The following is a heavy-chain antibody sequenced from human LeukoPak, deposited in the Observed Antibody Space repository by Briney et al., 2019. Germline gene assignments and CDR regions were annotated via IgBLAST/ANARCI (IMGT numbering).Heavy chain of an antibody. CDR2: INHSGST. D-gene: IGHD1-26*01. Sequence: SETLSLTCAVYGGSFSAYYWSWIRQPPGKGLEWIGEINHSGSTNYNPSLKSRVVISVDTSKNQFSLNMNSVTAADTAVYYCARHPTKWELRLSLDYWGQGTLVTVSS. CDR1: GGSFSAYY. J-gene: IGHJ4*02. CDR3: ARHPTKWELRLSLDY. V-gene: IGHV4-34*01.